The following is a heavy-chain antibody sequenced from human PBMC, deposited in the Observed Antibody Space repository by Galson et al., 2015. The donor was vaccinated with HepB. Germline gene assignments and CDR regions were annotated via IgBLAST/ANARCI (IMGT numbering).Heavy chain of an antibody. CDR3: ARGSSYGDYFLDY. D-gene: IGHD4-17*01. Sequence: SLRLSCAASGFTFSSYWMSWVRQAPGKGLEWVANIKQDGSEKYYVDSVKGRFTISRDNAKNSLYLQMNSLRAEDTAVYYCARGSSYGDYFLDYWGQGALVTVSS. V-gene: IGHV3-7*03. J-gene: IGHJ4*02. CDR1: GFTFSSYW. CDR2: IKQDGSEK.